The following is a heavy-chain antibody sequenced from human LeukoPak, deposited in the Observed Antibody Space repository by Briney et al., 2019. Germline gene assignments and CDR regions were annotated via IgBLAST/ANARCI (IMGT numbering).Heavy chain of an antibody. CDR3: AREATSGSYYDFDY. CDR2: INPNSGGT. CDR1: GYTFTGYY. D-gene: IGHD1-26*01. J-gene: IGHJ4*02. Sequence: ASVKVSCKASGYTFTGYYMHWVRQAPGQGLEWMGWINPNSGGTNYAQKFQGWVTMTRDTSISTAYMELSRLRSDDTAVYYCAREATSGSYYDFDYWGQGTLVTVSS. V-gene: IGHV1-2*04.